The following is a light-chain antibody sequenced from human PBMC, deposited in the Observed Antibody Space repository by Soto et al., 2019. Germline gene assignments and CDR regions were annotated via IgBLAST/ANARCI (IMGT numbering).Light chain of an antibody. CDR1: QSLNNG. Sequence: IQMTMSPSALSASVGDRVTTTCRASQSLNNGLAWYQQKPGKAPNLLIYDVSALKRGVPPRFSGSGSGTEFTLTISSLQPDDFATYYCQQYDSFSVTFGQGTKVDI. CDR3: QQYDSFSVT. J-gene: IGKJ1*01. V-gene: IGKV1-5*01. CDR2: DVS.